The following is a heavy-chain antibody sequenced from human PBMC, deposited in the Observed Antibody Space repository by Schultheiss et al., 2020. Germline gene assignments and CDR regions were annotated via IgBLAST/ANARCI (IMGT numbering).Heavy chain of an antibody. CDR3: TKLSVADTLSHSFDH. Sequence: GGSLRLSCAASGLTFSRYWMHWVRQAPGKGLVWVSSISSSSTIYYADSVKGRFTISRDNAKNSLYLQMNSLRAEDTAVYYCTKLSVADTLSHSFDHWGQGALVTVSS. V-gene: IGHV3-69-1*01. CDR1: GLTFSRYW. CDR2: ISSSSTI. D-gene: IGHD6-19*01. J-gene: IGHJ4*02.